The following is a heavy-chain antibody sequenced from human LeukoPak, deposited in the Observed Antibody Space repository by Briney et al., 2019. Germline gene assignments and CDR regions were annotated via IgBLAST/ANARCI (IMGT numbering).Heavy chain of an antibody. CDR1: GFPFSNYV. Sequence: GSLRLSCAASGFPFSNYVMSWVRQAPGKGLEWVSAISSSGSTTSYADSVKGRFAISRDNSKNTLYLQMNSLRAEDTAVYYCAKDPPYCSSTSCYNSFDPWGQGTLVTVSS. V-gene: IGHV3-23*01. CDR3: AKDPPYCSSTSCYNSFDP. CDR2: ISSSGSTT. D-gene: IGHD2-2*02. J-gene: IGHJ5*02.